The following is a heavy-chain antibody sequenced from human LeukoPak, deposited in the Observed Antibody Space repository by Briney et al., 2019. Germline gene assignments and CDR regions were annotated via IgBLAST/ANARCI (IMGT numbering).Heavy chain of an antibody. CDR3: AKDLTNSY. J-gene: IGHJ4*02. V-gene: IGHV3-23*01. D-gene: IGHD3-3*01. CDR2: ISGSGAYT. CDR1: GFTFSNYA. Sequence: GGSLRLSCAASGFTFSNYAMTWVRQAPGKGLEGVSSISGSGAYTYYADSVKGRFTISRDNSENTLYLQMNSLRAEDTAVYYCAKDLTNSYWGQGTLVTVSS.